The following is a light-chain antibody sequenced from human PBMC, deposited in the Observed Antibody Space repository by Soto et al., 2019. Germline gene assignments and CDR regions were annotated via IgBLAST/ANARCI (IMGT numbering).Light chain of an antibody. J-gene: IGKJ4*01. Sequence: DLQLTQSPSFLSASVGDRVTITCRASQGIRDYLAWYQQKPGKAPELLIYAASTLQSGVPSKFSASGSGTEFTLTISSLQPEDFATYYCQHLHSYPVTFGGGTKVEIK. CDR3: QHLHSYPVT. V-gene: IGKV1-9*01. CDR2: AAS. CDR1: QGIRDY.